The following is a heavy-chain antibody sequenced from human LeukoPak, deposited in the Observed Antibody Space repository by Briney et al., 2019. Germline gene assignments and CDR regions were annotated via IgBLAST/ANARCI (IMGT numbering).Heavy chain of an antibody. Sequence: SGGSLRLSYAASGFTFSSYAMSWVRQAPGKGLEWVANIKQDGSEKYYVDSVKGRFTISRDNAKNSLYLQMNSLRAEDTTVYYCARGRSVAAGTTTISPFDYWGQGTLVTVSS. J-gene: IGHJ4*02. V-gene: IGHV3-7*01. CDR1: GFTFSSYA. D-gene: IGHD6-13*01. CDR3: ARGRSVAAGTTTISPFDY. CDR2: IKQDGSEK.